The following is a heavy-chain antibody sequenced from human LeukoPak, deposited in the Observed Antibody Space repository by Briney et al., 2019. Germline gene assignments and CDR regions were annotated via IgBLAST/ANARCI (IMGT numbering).Heavy chain of an antibody. CDR3: ARDVTLGDHRYFDY. Sequence: SETLSLTCTVSGGSISSYYWSWIRQPPGKGLEWIGYIYYSGSTYYNPSLKSRVTISVDTSKNQFSLKLSSVTAADTAVYYCARDVTLGDHRYFDYWGQGTLVTVSS. J-gene: IGHJ4*02. V-gene: IGHV4-59*12. CDR1: GGSISSYY. D-gene: IGHD4-17*01. CDR2: IYYSGST.